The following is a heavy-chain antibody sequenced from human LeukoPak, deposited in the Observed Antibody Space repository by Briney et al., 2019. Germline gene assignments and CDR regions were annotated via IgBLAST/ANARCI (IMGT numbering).Heavy chain of an antibody. CDR2: IYYSGST. Sequence: SETLSLTCTVSGGSISNSSYYWGWIRQPPGKGLEWIGSIYYSGSTYYNPSLKSRVTISVDTSKNQFSLKLSSVTAADTAVYYCARGLSGSSWSFDYWGQGTLVTVSS. J-gene: IGHJ4*02. CDR1: GGSISNSSYY. D-gene: IGHD6-13*01. V-gene: IGHV4-39*01. CDR3: ARGLSGSSWSFDY.